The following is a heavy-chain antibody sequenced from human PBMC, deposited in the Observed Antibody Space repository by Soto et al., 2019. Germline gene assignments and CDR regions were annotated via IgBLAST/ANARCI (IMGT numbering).Heavy chain of an antibody. D-gene: IGHD3-10*01. CDR1: GGTFSSYA. CDR3: ARDLRVGQPPYGMDV. Sequence: SVKVSCKASGGTFSSYAISWVRQAPGQGLEWMGGIIPIFGTANYAQKFQGRVTITADESTSTAYMELSSLRSEDTAVYYCARDLRVGQPPYGMDVWGQGTTVTVSS. J-gene: IGHJ6*02. CDR2: IIPIFGTA. V-gene: IGHV1-69*13.